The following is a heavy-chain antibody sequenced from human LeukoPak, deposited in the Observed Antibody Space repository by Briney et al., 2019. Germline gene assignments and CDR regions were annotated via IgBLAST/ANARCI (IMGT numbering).Heavy chain of an antibody. D-gene: IGHD6-13*01. CDR1: GYTFTVYY. Sequence: GASVTVSFTASGYTFTVYYMHWVRQAPGQGLEWMGWINPNSGGTNYAQKFQGRVTMTRDTSISTAYMELSRLRSDDTAVYYCARGDSSSWYYFDYWGQGTLVTVSS. V-gene: IGHV1-2*02. CDR3: ARGDSSSWYYFDY. CDR2: INPNSGGT. J-gene: IGHJ4*02.